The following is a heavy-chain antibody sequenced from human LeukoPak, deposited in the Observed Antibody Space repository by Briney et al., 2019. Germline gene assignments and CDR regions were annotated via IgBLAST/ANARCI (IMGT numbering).Heavy chain of an antibody. CDR3: ARGGSSWCDYFGY. Sequence: SETLSLTCTVSGASISSSSYYWGWIRQPPGKGLEWIGSIYYSGSTHYNPSLKSRVTISVDTSKNQFSLKLSYVTAEDTAVYYCARGGSSWCDYFGYRGQGTLVTVSS. CDR1: GASISSSSYY. CDR2: IYYSGST. V-gene: IGHV4-39*01. J-gene: IGHJ4*02. D-gene: IGHD6-13*01.